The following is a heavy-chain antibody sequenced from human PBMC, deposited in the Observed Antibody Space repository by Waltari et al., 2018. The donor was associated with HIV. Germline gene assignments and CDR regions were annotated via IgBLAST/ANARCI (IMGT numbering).Heavy chain of an antibody. CDR1: GFTFGDSA. Sequence: EVQLVESGGGLVQPGRSLRLSCPPSGFTFGDSAWIWFRQAPGKGLGWVSFIRSKAYGGTTEYAASVKGRFTISRDDSKSIAYLQMNSLKTEDTAVYYCLPDYDILTGYLAFDYWGQGTLVTVSS. J-gene: IGHJ4*02. V-gene: IGHV3-49*03. CDR3: LPDYDILTGYLAFDY. CDR2: IRSKAYGGTT. D-gene: IGHD3-9*01.